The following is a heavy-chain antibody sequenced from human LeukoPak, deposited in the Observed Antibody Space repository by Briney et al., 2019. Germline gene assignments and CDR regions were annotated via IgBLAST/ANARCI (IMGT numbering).Heavy chain of an antibody. CDR2: VYYSGTT. D-gene: IGHD5/OR15-5a*01. CDR3: ARAVDNSVDL. J-gene: IGHJ5*02. V-gene: IGHV4-39*01. CDR1: DGSIRTYY. Sequence: SETLSLTCTVSDGSIRTYYWGWVRQPPGKGLEYIGTVYYSGTTYYNPSLRSRVTMSVDTSKNQFSLKLSSVTAADTALYSCARAVDNSVDLWGQGILVTVSS.